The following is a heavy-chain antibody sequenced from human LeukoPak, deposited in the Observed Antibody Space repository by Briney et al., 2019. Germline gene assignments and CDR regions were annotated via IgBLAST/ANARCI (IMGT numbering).Heavy chain of an antibody. J-gene: IGHJ4*02. CDR2: ITPDGSTT. CDR3: ARDPAVEWLLFSHYFDY. Sequence: GGSLRLSCAASGFTFSTYWVHWIRQAPGKGLMWVSRITPDGSTTSHADFVKGRFTISRDNAKNTVSLQMNSLSAEDTAVYYCARDPAVEWLLFSHYFDYWGQGTLVTVSS. V-gene: IGHV3-74*01. D-gene: IGHD3-3*01. CDR1: GFTFSTYW.